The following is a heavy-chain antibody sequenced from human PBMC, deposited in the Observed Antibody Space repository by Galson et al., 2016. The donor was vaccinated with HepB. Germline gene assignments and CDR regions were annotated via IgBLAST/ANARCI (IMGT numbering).Heavy chain of an antibody. CDR1: GFSLSVFGVG. CDR2: IYWDDNK. D-gene: IGHD6-19*01. CDR3: ARNGHTTGWWDY. V-gene: IGHV2-5*02. Sequence: LVKPTQTVTLTCTFSGFSLSVFGVGVGWIRQPPGKALEWLALIYWDDNKWYRPSLKSRLTITKDTSKNQVVLTMTSMDPVDTATYYCARNGHTTGWWDYWGQGTLVTVSS. J-gene: IGHJ4*02.